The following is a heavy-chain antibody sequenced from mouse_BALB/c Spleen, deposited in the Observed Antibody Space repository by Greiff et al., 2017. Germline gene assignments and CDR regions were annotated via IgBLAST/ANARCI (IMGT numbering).Heavy chain of an antibody. CDR3: ARASRDARWFAY. V-gene: IGHV1-87*01. Sequence: VQLQQSGAELARPGASVKLSCKASGYTFTSYWMQWVNQRPGQGLEWIGAIYPGDGDTRYTQKFKGKATLTADKSSSTAYMQLSSLASEDSAVYYCARASRDARWFAYWGQGTLVTVSA. CDR1: GYTFTSYW. J-gene: IGHJ3*01. CDR2: IYPGDGDT.